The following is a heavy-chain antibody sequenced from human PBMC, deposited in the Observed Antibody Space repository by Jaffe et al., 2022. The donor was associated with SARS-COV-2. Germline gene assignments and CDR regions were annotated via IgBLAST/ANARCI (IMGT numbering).Heavy chain of an antibody. D-gene: IGHD4-17*01. V-gene: IGHV3-15*01. Sequence: EVQLVESGGGLVKPGGSLRLSCAASGFTFSNAWMSWVRQAPGKGLEWVGRIKSKTDGGTTDYAAPVKGRFTISRDDSKNTLYLQMNSLKTEDTAVYYCTTDPEHYAEFDPWGQGTLVTVSS. CDR2: IKSKTDGGTT. CDR1: GFTFSNAW. J-gene: IGHJ5*02. CDR3: TTDPEHYAEFDP.